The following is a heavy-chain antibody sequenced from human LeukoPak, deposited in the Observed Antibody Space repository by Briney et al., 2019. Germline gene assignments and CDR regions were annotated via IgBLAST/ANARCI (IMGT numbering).Heavy chain of an antibody. D-gene: IGHD3-22*01. CDR1: GFTFSSYG. Sequence: GRSLRLSCAASGFTFSSYGMHWVRQAPGKGLEWVAVISYDGSNKYYADSVKGRFTISRDNSKNTLYLQMNSLRAEDTAMYYCAKENRLTYYYDSSGNWIWGQGTMVTVSS. J-gene: IGHJ3*02. CDR2: ISYDGSNK. CDR3: AKENRLTYYYDSSGNWI. V-gene: IGHV3-30*18.